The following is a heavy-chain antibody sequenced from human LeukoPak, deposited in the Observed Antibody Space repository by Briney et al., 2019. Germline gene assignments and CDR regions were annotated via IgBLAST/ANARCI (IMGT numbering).Heavy chain of an antibody. V-gene: IGHV3-30*03. D-gene: IGHD2-2*01. CDR1: GFTFSSYG. J-gene: IGHJ4*02. CDR3: AGGSRPYCFDY. Sequence: GGSLRLSCAASGFTFSSYGMHWVRQAPGKGLEWVAVISYDGSNKYYADSVKGRFTISRDNSKNTLYLQMNSLRAEDTAVYYCAGGSRPYCFDYWGQGTLVSVSS. CDR2: ISYDGSNK.